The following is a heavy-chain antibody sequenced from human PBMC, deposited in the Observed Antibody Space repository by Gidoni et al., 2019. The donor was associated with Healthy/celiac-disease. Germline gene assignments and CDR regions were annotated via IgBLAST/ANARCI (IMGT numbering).Heavy chain of an antibody. CDR3: ARGTDSGYAWGFDY. V-gene: IGHV4-34*01. Sequence: QVQLQQWGAGLLKLSETLSLTCAVYGGSFSGYYWSWIRQPPGKGLDWIGEINHSGSTNYNPSLKSRVTISVDTSKNQFSLKLSSVTAADTAVYYCARGTDSGYAWGFDYWGQGTLVTVSS. D-gene: IGHD5-12*01. CDR2: INHSGST. J-gene: IGHJ4*02. CDR1: GGSFSGYY.